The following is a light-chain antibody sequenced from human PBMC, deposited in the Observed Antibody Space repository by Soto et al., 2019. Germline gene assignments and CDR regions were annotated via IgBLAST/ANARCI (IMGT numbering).Light chain of an antibody. CDR1: SSDVGDYNY. Sequence: QSALTQPASVSGSPGQSITISCTGTSSDVGDYNYVSWYQQHPGKAPKLMLYDVSNRPSGISNRFSGSKSGNTASLTISGLPAEDEADYYCCSYTSSSTLFGTGTKVTVL. V-gene: IGLV2-14*01. J-gene: IGLJ1*01. CDR2: DVS. CDR3: CSYTSSSTL.